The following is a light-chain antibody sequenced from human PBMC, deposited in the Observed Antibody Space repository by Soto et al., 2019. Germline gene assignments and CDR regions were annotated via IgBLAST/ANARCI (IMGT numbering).Light chain of an antibody. CDR3: SSYTSSSTHV. J-gene: IGLJ1*01. Sequence: QSALTQPASVSASPGQSITISCTGTSSDVGAYGFVSWYQQHPGEVPKLMIFDVSSRPSGVSDRFSGSKSGNTASLTISGLQAEDEGDYYCSSYTSSSTHVFGSGTKVTVL. CDR2: DVS. V-gene: IGLV2-14*03. CDR1: SSDVGAYGF.